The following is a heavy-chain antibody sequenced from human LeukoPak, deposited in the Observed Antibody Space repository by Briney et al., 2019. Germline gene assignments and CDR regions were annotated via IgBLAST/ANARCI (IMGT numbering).Heavy chain of an antibody. CDR3: ARRAGAYSHPYDY. D-gene: IGHD4/OR15-4a*01. J-gene: IGHJ4*02. Sequence: PGGSLRLSCAASGFTVSSNSMSWVRQAPGKGLEWVSFIYSDNTHYSDSVKGRFTISRDNSKNTLYLQMNSLRAEHTAVYYCARRAGAYSHPYDYWGQGTLVTVSS. CDR1: GFTVSSNS. CDR2: IYSDNT. V-gene: IGHV3-53*01.